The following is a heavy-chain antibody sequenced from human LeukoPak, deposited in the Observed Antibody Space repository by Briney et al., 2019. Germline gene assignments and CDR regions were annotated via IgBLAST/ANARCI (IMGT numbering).Heavy chain of an antibody. Sequence: SQTLSLTCTVSGGSISSGGYYWSWIRQPPGKGLEWIGRIYTSGSTNYNPSLKSRVTMSVDTSKNQFSLRLRSVTAADTAVYYCAREGIAVADTYYYYYMDVWGKGTWVTVSS. CDR3: AREGIAVADTYYYYYMDV. D-gene: IGHD6-19*01. V-gene: IGHV4-61*02. CDR2: IYTSGST. J-gene: IGHJ6*03. CDR1: GGSISSGGYY.